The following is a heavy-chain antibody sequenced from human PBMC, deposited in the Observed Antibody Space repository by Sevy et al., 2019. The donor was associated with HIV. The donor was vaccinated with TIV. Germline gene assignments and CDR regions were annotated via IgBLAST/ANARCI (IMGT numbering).Heavy chain of an antibody. J-gene: IGHJ4*02. CDR1: GFTLSTYG. Sequence: GGSLRLSCAASGFTLSTYGMHWVRQAPGKGLEWVAVMWFDGSNTYYADSVKDRFTISRDIAKNTLHLQMNSLSAEDTAVYYCARDLEFYDYGDYGPAFMPDYWGQGTLVTVSS. CDR3: ARDLEFYDYGDYGPAFMPDY. V-gene: IGHV3-33*01. D-gene: IGHD4-17*01. CDR2: MWFDGSNT.